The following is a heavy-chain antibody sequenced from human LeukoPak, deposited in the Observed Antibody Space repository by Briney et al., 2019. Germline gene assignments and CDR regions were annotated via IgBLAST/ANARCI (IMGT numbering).Heavy chain of an antibody. Sequence: PGGSLRLSCTASGFTFGDYDMSWVRQAPGKGLEWVGFIRSKAYGGTTQYAASVKGRFTISRDDSKSIAYLQMNSLKTEDTAVFYCTRDGVGRYPTRFDYWGQGTLVTVSS. CDR1: GFTFGDYD. D-gene: IGHD3-3*01. CDR2: IRSKAYGGTT. V-gene: IGHV3-49*04. CDR3: TRDGVGRYPTRFDY. J-gene: IGHJ4*02.